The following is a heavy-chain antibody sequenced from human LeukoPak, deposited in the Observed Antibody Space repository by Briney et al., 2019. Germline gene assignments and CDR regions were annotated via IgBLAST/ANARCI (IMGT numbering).Heavy chain of an antibody. V-gene: IGHV3-21*01. CDR1: GFTFNTYS. CDR3: AREANEAFDV. J-gene: IGHJ3*01. Sequence: PGGSLRLSCVASGFTFNTYSMNWVRQAPGKGLEWVSSIGGSSSSRYHADSVKGRFTTSRDNAKNSLYLQMNSLRDGDTAVYYCAREANEAFDVWGQGTMVTVSS. CDR2: IGGSSSSR.